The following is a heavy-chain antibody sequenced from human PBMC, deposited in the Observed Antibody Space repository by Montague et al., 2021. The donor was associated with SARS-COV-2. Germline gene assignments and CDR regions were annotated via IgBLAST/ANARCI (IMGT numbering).Heavy chain of an antibody. CDR1: RGSFHIFS. Sequence: SETLSLTCAVYRGSFHIFSWGSIRHLPGKGRVWIVEIDHSGNTKYNPSLDSRVTISVDTSKNQFSLNLTSVTAADTAMYYYARTPGQIAGDAFDIWGQGTMVTVSS. CDR3: ARTPGQIAGDAFDI. D-gene: IGHD2-21*01. CDR2: IDHSGNT. V-gene: IGHV4-34*01. J-gene: IGHJ3*02.